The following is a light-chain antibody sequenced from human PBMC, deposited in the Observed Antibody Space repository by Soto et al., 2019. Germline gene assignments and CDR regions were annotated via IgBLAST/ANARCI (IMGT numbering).Light chain of an antibody. J-gene: IGLJ2*01. Sequence: QSALTQPPSVSGSPGQSVTISCTGTSTDVGSYNRVSWYQHPPATAPKLMIYENSSRSSVVPDRFSGTKSGNTASLTISGLQAEEDADYYGSSYTSSSTFVVFGAGTKLTVL. V-gene: IGLV2-18*02. CDR2: ENS. CDR1: STDVGSYNR. CDR3: SSYTSSSTFVV.